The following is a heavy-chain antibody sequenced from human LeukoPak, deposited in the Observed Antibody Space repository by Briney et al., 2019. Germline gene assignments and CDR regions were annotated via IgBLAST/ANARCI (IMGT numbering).Heavy chain of an antibody. D-gene: IGHD2-21*02. J-gene: IGHJ4*02. CDR2: ISSSNNTI. CDR3: ARSTYCGGDCYPALGY. V-gene: IGHV3-48*02. CDR1: GFTFSSYS. Sequence: GGSLRLSCAASGFTFSSYSVNWVRQAPGKGLEWVSYISSSNNTIYYADSVKGRFTISRDNAKNSLYLQMNSLRDEDTAVYYCARSTYCGGDCYPALGYWGQGTPVTVSS.